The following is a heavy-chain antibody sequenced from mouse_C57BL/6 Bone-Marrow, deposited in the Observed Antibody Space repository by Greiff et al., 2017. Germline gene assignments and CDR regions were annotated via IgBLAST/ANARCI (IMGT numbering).Heavy chain of an antibody. CDR2: IYPGDGDT. D-gene: IGHD2-5*01. Sequence: QVQLKESGPELVKPGASVKISCKASGYAFSISWMNWVKQRPGKGLEWIGRIYPGDGDTNYNGKFKGKATLTADKSSSTAYMQLSSLTSEDSAVYFCARAVYDSNYLFDYWGQGTTLTVSS. CDR1: GYAFSISW. J-gene: IGHJ2*01. CDR3: ARAVYDSNYLFDY. V-gene: IGHV1-82*01.